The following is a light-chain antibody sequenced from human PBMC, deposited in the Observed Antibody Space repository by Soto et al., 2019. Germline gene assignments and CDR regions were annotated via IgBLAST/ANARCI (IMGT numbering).Light chain of an antibody. V-gene: IGKV3-20*01. CDR2: DAS. Sequence: PGTLSLSPGERATLSCRASQSVGSNSLAWYQQKPGQAPRLLIYDASSRATGIPDRFSGGGSGTDFTLTISRLEPEDFAVYYCQQFSSYPLTFGGGTKVDIK. J-gene: IGKJ4*01. CDR3: QQFSSYPLT. CDR1: QSVGSNS.